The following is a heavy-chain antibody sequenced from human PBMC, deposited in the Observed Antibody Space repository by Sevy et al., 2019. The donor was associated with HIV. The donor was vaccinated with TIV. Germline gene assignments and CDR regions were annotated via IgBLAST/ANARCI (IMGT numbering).Heavy chain of an antibody. Sequence: GGSLRLSCAASGFTFSSYWMSWVRQAPGKGLEWVANIKKDGSEKYYVHSVKGRFTISRDNAKNSLYLQMTSLGAEDTAVYYCAKGSLEWLSALDYWGQGTLVTVSS. J-gene: IGHJ4*02. V-gene: IGHV3-7*03. D-gene: IGHD3-3*01. CDR3: AKGSLEWLSALDY. CDR1: GFTFSSYW. CDR2: IKKDGSEK.